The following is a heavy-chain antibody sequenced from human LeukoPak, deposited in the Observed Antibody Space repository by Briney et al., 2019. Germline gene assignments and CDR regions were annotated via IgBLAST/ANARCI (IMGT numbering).Heavy chain of an antibody. D-gene: IGHD6-13*01. CDR3: ARVGYSSSWLSFDY. CDR2: INHSGST. CDR1: GGSFSGYY. V-gene: IGHV4-34*01. J-gene: IGHJ4*02. Sequence: PSETLSLTCAVYGGSFSGYYWSWIRQPPGKGLEWIGEINHSGSTNYNPSLKSRVTISVDTSRNQFSLKLSSVTAADTAVYYCARVGYSSSWLSFDYWGQGTLVTVSS.